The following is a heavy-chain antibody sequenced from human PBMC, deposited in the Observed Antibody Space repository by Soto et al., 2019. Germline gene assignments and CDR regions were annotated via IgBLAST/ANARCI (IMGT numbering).Heavy chain of an antibody. CDR1: GGSISSYY. J-gene: IGHJ6*03. V-gene: IGHV4-59*01. CDR3: ARDRTATQQLVGAAGDDYYYMDV. D-gene: IGHD6-6*01. Sequence: SETLSLTCTVSGGSISSYYWSWIRQPPGKGLEWIGYIYYSGSTNYNPSLKSRVTISVDTSKNQFSLKLSSVTAADTAVYYCARDRTATQQLVGAAGDDYYYMDVWGKGTTVTVSS. CDR2: IYYSGST.